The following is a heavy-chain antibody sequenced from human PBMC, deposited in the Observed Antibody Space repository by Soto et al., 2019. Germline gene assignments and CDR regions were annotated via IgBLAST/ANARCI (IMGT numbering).Heavy chain of an antibody. CDR3: ARDGEEMATITGAFDI. CDR1: GFTFSSYG. D-gene: IGHD5-12*01. V-gene: IGHV3-33*01. Sequence: GGSLRLSCAASGFTFSSYGMHWVRQAPGKGLEWVAVIWYDGSNKYYADSVKGRFTISRDNSKNTLYLQMNSLRAEDTAVYYCARDGEEMATITGAFDIWGQGKMVTVSS. J-gene: IGHJ3*02. CDR2: IWYDGSNK.